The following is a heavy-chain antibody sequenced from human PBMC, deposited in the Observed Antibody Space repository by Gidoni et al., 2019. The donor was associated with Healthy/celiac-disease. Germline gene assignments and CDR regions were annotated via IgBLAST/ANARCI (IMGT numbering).Heavy chain of an antibody. CDR1: GFTFCSYC. Sequence: EVQLVESGGGLVQPGGSLRLSCAASGFTFCSYCMNWVRQAPGKGLEWVSSISSSSSYIYYADSVKGRFTISRDNAKNSLYLQMNSLRAEDTAVYYCARSYSSGWSRLFDYWGQGTLVTVSS. CDR3: ARSYSSGWSRLFDY. V-gene: IGHV3-21*01. D-gene: IGHD6-19*01. CDR2: ISSSSSYI. J-gene: IGHJ4*02.